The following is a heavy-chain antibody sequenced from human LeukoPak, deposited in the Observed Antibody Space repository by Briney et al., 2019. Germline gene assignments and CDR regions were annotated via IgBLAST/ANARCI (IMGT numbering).Heavy chain of an antibody. J-gene: IGHJ4*02. CDR1: GFTFSSYG. Sequence: PGGSLRLSRAASGFTFSSYGMHWVRQAPGKGLEWVAVISYDGSNKYYADSVKGRFTISRDNSKNTLYLQMNSLRAEDTAVYYCAKDSNYYDSSGYYGTLDYWGQGTLVTVSS. D-gene: IGHD3-22*01. V-gene: IGHV3-30*18. CDR2: ISYDGSNK. CDR3: AKDSNYYDSSGYYGTLDY.